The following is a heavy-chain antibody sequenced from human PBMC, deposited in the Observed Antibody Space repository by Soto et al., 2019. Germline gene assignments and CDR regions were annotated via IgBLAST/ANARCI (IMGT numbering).Heavy chain of an antibody. CDR3: ARDGSYYDSSGYYRYYFDY. D-gene: IGHD3-22*01. Sequence: PSETLSLTCTVSGGSISSGDYYWSWIRQPPGKGLEWIGNIYYSGSTYYNPSLKSRVTISVDTSKNQFSLKLSSVTAADTAVYYCARDGSYYDSSGYYRYYFDYWGQGTLVTVSS. V-gene: IGHV4-30-4*02. CDR2: IYYSGST. CDR1: GGSISSGDYY. J-gene: IGHJ4*02.